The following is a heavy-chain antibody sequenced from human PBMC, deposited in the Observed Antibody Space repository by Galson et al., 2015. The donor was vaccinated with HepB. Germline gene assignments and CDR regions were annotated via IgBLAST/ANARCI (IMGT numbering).Heavy chain of an antibody. CDR3: ARSDVARDFWSGYYPVSWFDP. CDR1: GFTFSSYW. CDR2: IKQDGSEK. J-gene: IGHJ5*02. Sequence: SLRLSCAASGFTFSSYWMSWVRQAPGKGLEWVANIKQDGSEKYYVDSVKGRFTISRDNAKNSLYLQMNSLRAEDTAVYYCARSDVARDFWSGYYPVSWFDPWGQGTLVTVSS. V-gene: IGHV3-7*01. D-gene: IGHD3-3*01.